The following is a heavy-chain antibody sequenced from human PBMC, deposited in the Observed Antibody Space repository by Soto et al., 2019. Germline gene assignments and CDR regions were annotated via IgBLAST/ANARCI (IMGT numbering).Heavy chain of an antibody. D-gene: IGHD1-26*01. CDR1: GLTFRDSG. V-gene: IGHV3-30*18. J-gene: IGHJ6*02. CDR3: ANGTDGVRYYYVMDG. Sequence: QVQLVESGGGVVQPGTSLRLSCVVSGLTFRDSGMHWVRQAPGKGLEWVAVISFDGSERHYRDSVKGRFSISRDNSRNTLYLQMNSRLGDDSAVYYCANGTDGVRYYYVMDGWGHGSAVTVSS. CDR2: ISFDGSER.